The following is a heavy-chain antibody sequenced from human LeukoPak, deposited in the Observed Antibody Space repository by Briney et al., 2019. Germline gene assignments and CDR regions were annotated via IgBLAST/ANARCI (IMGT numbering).Heavy chain of an antibody. CDR2: ISYDGINK. D-gene: IGHD6-13*01. CDR3: AGDSAGMSDAFDI. J-gene: IGHJ3*02. Sequence: GGSLRLSCAASGITFSSYAMHWVCQAPGKGLECVAVISYDGINKHYADSVKGRFTISRDNSKNTLYLQMNSLRAEDTAVYYCAGDSAGMSDAFDIWGQGTMVTVSS. V-gene: IGHV3-30*04. CDR1: GITFSSYA.